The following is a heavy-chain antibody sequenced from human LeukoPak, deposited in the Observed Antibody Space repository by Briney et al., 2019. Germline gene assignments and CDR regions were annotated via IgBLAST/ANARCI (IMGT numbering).Heavy chain of an antibody. J-gene: IGHJ4*02. D-gene: IGHD4-23*01. V-gene: IGHV4-4*07. CDR2: NYSSGST. CDR1: GGSINSYY. Sequence: PSETLSLTCTVSGGSINSYYWSWIRQPAGKGLEWIGRNYSSGSTNYNPSLKSRVSMSVDTSKKQFSLKLTSVTAADTAVYYCARGGKATVVTMWGQGILVTVSS. CDR3: ARGGKATVVTM.